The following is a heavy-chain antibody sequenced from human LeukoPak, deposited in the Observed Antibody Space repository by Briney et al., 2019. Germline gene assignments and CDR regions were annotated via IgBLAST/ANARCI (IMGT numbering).Heavy chain of an antibody. D-gene: IGHD2-15*01. Sequence: PSETLSLTCAVYGGSFSGYYWSWIRQPPGKGLEWIGEINHSGSTNYNPSLKSRVTISVDTSKNQFSLKLSSVTAADTAVYYCARGQIYPGWQGNWFDPWGQGTLVTVSS. CDR3: ARGQIYPGWQGNWFDP. CDR1: GGSFSGYY. V-gene: IGHV4-34*01. J-gene: IGHJ5*02. CDR2: INHSGST.